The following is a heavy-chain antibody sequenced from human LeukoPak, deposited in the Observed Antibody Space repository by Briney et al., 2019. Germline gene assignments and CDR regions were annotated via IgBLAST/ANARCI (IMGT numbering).Heavy chain of an antibody. CDR2: ISSSSSYI. J-gene: IGHJ6*03. D-gene: IGHD3-9*01. CDR3: ARDGKYYDILTGYHLGGYYYYYYYMDV. CDR1: GFTFSSYW. Sequence: GGSLRLSCAASGFTFSSYWMSWVRQAPGKGLEWVSSISSSSSYIYYADSVKGRFTISRDNAKNSLYLQMNSLRAEDTAVYYCARDGKYYDILTGYHLGGYYYYYYYMDVWGKGTTVTVSS. V-gene: IGHV3-21*01.